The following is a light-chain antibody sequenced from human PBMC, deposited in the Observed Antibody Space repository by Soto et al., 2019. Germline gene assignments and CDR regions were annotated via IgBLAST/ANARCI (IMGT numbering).Light chain of an antibody. J-gene: IGKJ5*01. CDR2: DAS. V-gene: IGKV3-11*01. CDR1: QSLSSSY. Sequence: EIVLTQSPGTLSLSQGERVTLSCRASQSLSSSYLAWYQQKPGQAPRLLIYDASNRATGIPARFSGSGSGTDFTLTISSLEPEDFAVYYCQQRSNWPPITFGQGTRLENK. CDR3: QQRSNWPPIT.